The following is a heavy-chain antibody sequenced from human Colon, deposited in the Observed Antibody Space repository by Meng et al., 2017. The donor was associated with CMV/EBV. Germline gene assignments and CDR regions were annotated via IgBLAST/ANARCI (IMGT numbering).Heavy chain of an antibody. CDR3: AKGGVFCYGDCSSPRF. D-gene: IGHD2-21*01. CDR1: RFDFSNHW. J-gene: IGHJ4*02. Sequence: GGSLRLSCAASRFDFSNHWMNWVRQAPGKGLEWVANIKQDGSEKNYMDSVKGRFTISRDNAHNSLYLQMTSLRAEDTAVYYCAKGGVFCYGDCSSPRFGGQGTLVTVSS. V-gene: IGHV3-7*03. CDR2: IKQDGSEK.